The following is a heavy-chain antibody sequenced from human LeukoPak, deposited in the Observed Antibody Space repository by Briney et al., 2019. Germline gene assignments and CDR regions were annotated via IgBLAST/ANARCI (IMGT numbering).Heavy chain of an antibody. J-gene: IGHJ4*02. CDR1: GGSISSGSYY. Sequence: SQTLSLTCTVSGGSISSGSYYWSWIRQPAGKGLEWIGRIYTSGSTNYNPSLKSRVTISVDTSKNQFSLKLSSVTAADTAVYYCAREAYYYDSSGYYDLDYWGQGTLVTVSS. V-gene: IGHV4-61*02. CDR2: IYTSGST. D-gene: IGHD3-22*01. CDR3: AREAYYYDSSGYYDLDY.